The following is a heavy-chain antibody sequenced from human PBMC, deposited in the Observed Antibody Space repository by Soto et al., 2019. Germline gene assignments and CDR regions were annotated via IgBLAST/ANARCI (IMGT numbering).Heavy chain of an antibody. CDR1: GFTFNNYG. CDR3: AREAAWSIWYFDL. Sequence: QVQLVESGGGVGQPGRSLRVSCAASGFTFNNYGMHWVRQAPGKGLEWVAVIGNDEKTKYYADSVKGRFTLSRDNSKNALYMEMNGLRLDDTAVYYCAREAAWSIWYFDLWGRGTPVTVSS. J-gene: IGHJ2*01. D-gene: IGHD2-8*02. V-gene: IGHV3-30*19. CDR2: IGNDEKTK.